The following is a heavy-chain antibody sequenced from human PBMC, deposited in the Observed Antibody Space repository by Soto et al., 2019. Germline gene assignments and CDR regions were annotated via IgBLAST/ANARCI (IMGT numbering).Heavy chain of an antibody. CDR1: GGSISTVNYW. J-gene: IGHJ5*01. V-gene: IGHV4-30-4*01. CDR2: IYHGGST. D-gene: IGHD2-21*02. Sequence: QVQLQESGPGLVKPSQTLSLTCTVSGGSISTVNYWWSWIRQSPDMGLEWIGHIYHGGSTYNNPSLESRVTMSVDTSKNQLSLTLSTVSAADTAVYYCARGPSGDKVYSWGHGTLVTVSS. CDR3: ARGPSGDKVYS.